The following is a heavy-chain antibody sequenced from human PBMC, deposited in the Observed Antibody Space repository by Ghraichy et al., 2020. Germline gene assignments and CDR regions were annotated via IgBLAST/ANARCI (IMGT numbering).Heavy chain of an antibody. V-gene: IGHV3-15*01. Sequence: GGSLRLSCAASGFTFSNAWMSWVHQAPGKGLEWLGRIRSKADGGTTDYAAPVKGRFFFSRDDSKDTLYLQMNSLKTEDTAVYYCTTLGLSDTWGQGTLVTVSS. CDR2: IRSKADGGTT. CDR1: GFTFSNAW. CDR3: TTLGLSDT. D-gene: IGHD2/OR15-2a*01. J-gene: IGHJ5*02.